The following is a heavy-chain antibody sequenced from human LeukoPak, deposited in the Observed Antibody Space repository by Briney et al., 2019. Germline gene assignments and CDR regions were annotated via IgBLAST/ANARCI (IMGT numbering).Heavy chain of an antibody. V-gene: IGHV1-46*04. D-gene: IGHD5-12*01. J-gene: IGHJ5*02. CDR2: INPRDGST. CDR1: GFTFIGYY. Sequence: ASVKVSCKASGFTFIGYYLHWVRQAPGQGLEWMGIINPRDGSTTYAQKLQGRVTMTRDMSTSTVYMELSSLRSEDTAVYYCAREGVDIVATRNNWFDPWGQGTLVTVSS. CDR3: AREGVDIVATRNNWFDP.